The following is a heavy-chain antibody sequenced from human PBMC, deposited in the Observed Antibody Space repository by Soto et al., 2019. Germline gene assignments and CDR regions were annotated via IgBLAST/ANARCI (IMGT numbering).Heavy chain of an antibody. J-gene: IGHJ5*02. CDR1: GYTFTNYD. CDR2: MNPDSGNT. Sequence: QVQLVQSGAEVKKPGASVKVSCKASGYTFTNYDIHWVRQATGQGLEWMGWMNPDSGNTGQSKQFXGRXTMTRDTSISTAYMEMSSLRSEDTAVYYCARGRFRRTWFDPWGQGTLVTVSS. D-gene: IGHD3-16*01. V-gene: IGHV1-8*01. CDR3: ARGRFRRTWFDP.